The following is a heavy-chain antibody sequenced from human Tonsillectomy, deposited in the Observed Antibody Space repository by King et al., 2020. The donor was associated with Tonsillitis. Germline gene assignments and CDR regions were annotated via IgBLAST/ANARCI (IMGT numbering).Heavy chain of an antibody. V-gene: IGHV4-39*01. D-gene: IGHD4-17*01. Sequence: QLQESGPGLVKPSETLSLACTVSGDSISSSTYYWGWIRQPPGKGLEWIGRIYYSGSTYYNPSLKSRVTISVEPSKNQFSLKLSSVTAADTAVYYCARLGGVRDSDYGGGFDYWGQGTLVTVSS. J-gene: IGHJ4*02. CDR3: ARLGGVRDSDYGGGFDY. CDR2: IYYSGST. CDR1: GDSISSSTYY.